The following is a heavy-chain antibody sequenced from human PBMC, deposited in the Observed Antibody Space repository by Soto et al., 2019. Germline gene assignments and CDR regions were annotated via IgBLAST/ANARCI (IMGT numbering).Heavy chain of an antibody. CDR1: GFTFSSYA. J-gene: IGHJ6*02. D-gene: IGHD3-22*01. Sequence: PGGSLRLSCAASGFTFSSYAMSWVRQAPGKGLEWVSAISGSGGSTYYADSVKGRFTISRDNSKNTLYLQMNSLRAEDTAVYYCAKDKYYDSSGYYWSYGMDVWGQGTTVTAP. CDR3: AKDKYYDSSGYYWSYGMDV. CDR2: ISGSGGST. V-gene: IGHV3-23*01.